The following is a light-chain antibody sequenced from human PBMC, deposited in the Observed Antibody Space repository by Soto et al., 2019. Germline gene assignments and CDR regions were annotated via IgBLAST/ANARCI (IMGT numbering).Light chain of an antibody. CDR1: QSVSSSY. CDR2: GAS. V-gene: IGKV3-20*01. Sequence: EIVLTQSPGTLSLSPGERATLSCRASQSVSSSYFAWYQQRFGQAPRLLIYGASSRATGIPDRFSGSGSGTDFTLTISRLEPEDFAVYYCQQYGSSSWTFGHGTKVDI. J-gene: IGKJ1*01. CDR3: QQYGSSSWT.